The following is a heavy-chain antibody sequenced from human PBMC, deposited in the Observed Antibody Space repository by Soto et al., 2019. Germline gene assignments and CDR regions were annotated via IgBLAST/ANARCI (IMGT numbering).Heavy chain of an antibody. CDR3: ARPYCDSTSCYTDWFDP. V-gene: IGHV1-8*01. CDR2: VNPKSGNT. J-gene: IGHJ5*02. Sequence: QVQLVQSGAEVKKPGASVKVSCKASVYSFSTYDINWVRQAAGQGLEWMGWVNPKSGNTDYAQRFRGRVTMTSNTSISTAYMELSALTPEDTAVYYCARPYCDSTSCYTDWFDPWGQGTLVTVSS. CDR1: VYSFSTYD. D-gene: IGHD2-2*02.